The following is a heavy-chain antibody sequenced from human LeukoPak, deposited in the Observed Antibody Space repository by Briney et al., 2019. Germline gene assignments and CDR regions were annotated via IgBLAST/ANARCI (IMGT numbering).Heavy chain of an antibody. CDR3: ASSHMLQYCSRTNCGREFDF. CDR2: IYYSGST. J-gene: IGHJ4*02. CDR1: GASISSYY. Sequence: SETLSLTCAVSGASISSYYWTWIRQPPGKGLEWIGYIYYSGSTNYNPSLKSRVTISVDTSKNQFSLKLSSVTAADTAVYYCASSHMLQYCSRTNCGREFDFWGQGTLVTVSS. D-gene: IGHD2-2*01. V-gene: IGHV4-59*01.